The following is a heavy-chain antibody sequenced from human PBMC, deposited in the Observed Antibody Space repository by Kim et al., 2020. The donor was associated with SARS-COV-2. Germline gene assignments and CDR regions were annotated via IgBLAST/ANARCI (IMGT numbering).Heavy chain of an antibody. D-gene: IGHD3-22*01. CDR3: ARGRGGSSMIVVIKPYYYYVMDV. J-gene: IGHJ6*02. V-gene: IGHV4-34*01. Sequence: SETLSLTCAVYGGSFSGYYWTWIRQPPGKGLEWIGEINHSGSTNYNPSLKSRVTISVDTSKNQFSLKLSPVTAADTAVYYCARGRGGSSMIVVIKPYYYYVMDVWGQGTTVTVSS. CDR2: INHSGST. CDR1: GGSFSGYY.